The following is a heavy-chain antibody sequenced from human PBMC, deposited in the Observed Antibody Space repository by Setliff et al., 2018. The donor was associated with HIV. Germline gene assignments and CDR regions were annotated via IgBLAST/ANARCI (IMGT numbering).Heavy chain of an antibody. D-gene: IGHD2-8*01. CDR1: GFTFTNYD. CDR2: ISSSSSTI. J-gene: IGHJ4*02. V-gene: IGHV3-48*04. CDR3: ARVRPLGYCSTGACPPDY. Sequence: GGSLRLSCVASGFTFTNYDMSWVRQAPGKGLEWVSYISSSSSTIYYADSLRGRFTVSRDNAKKSVSLQMNSLRADDTAVYYCARVRPLGYCSTGACPPDYWGQGTLVTVSS.